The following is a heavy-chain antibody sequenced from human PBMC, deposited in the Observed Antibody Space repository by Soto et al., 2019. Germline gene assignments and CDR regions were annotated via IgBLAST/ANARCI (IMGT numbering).Heavy chain of an antibody. D-gene: IGHD2-15*01. J-gene: IGHJ4*02. V-gene: IGHV5-51*01. Sequence: PGESLKISCKSSGYSFISYWIGWVRQMPGKGLEWMGIIYPGDSETRYSPPFQGQVTISADKSINTAYLHWSSLKASDTAMYYCAPLEGFRSGGNCYPDYWGQGTLVTVSS. CDR1: GYSFISYW. CDR3: APLEGFRSGGNCYPDY. CDR2: IYPGDSET.